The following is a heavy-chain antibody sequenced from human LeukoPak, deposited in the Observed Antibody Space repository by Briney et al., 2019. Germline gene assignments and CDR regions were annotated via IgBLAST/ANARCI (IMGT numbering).Heavy chain of an antibody. CDR1: GFTFSSYS. CDR2: ISSSSYI. V-gene: IGHV3-21*01. Sequence: GGSLRLSCAASGFTFSSYSMNWVRQAPGKGLEWVSSISSSSYIYYADSVKGRFTISRDNAKNSLYLQMNSLRAEDTAVYYCARDRRSSGWYYFDYWGQGTLVTVSS. D-gene: IGHD6-19*01. CDR3: ARDRRSSGWYYFDY. J-gene: IGHJ4*02.